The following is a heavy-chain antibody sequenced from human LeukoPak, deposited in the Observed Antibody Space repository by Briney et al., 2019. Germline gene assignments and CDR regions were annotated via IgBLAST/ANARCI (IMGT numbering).Heavy chain of an antibody. D-gene: IGHD5-24*01. V-gene: IGHV3-23*01. CDR1: GFTFSSSA. CDR2: ISGSGSGGST. Sequence: GGSLRLSCAASGFTFSSSAMSWVRQAPGKGLEGVSNISGSGSGGSTSYADSVKGRFTISRDNSKNTLYLQMNSLGAEDTAVYYCAKSGYNRFDYWGQGTLVTVSS. J-gene: IGHJ4*02. CDR3: AKSGYNRFDY.